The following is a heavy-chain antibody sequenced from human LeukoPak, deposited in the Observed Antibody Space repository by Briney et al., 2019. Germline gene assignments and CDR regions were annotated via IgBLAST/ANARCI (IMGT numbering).Heavy chain of an antibody. D-gene: IGHD6-19*01. CDR2: INHSGST. CDR3: ARHVSVAVTNFFDY. V-gene: IGHV4-34*01. J-gene: IGHJ4*02. CDR1: GGSISSYY. Sequence: SETLSLTCTVSGGSISSYYWSWIRQPPGKGLEWIGEINHSGSTNYNPSLKSRVTISVDTSKNQFSLRLSSVTAADTAVYYCARHVSVAVTNFFDYWGQGTLVTVSS.